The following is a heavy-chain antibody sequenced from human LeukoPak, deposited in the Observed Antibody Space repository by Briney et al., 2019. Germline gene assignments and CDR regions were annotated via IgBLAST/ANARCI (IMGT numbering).Heavy chain of an antibody. CDR1: GFTFDDYA. V-gene: IGHV3-9*01. J-gene: IGHJ6*02. Sequence: GRSLRLSCAASGFTFDDYAMHWVRQAPGKGLEWVSGISWNSGSIGYADSVKGRFTISRDNAKNSLYLQMNSLRAEDTAVYYCARVTIHGMDVWGQGTTVTVSS. CDR3: ARVTIHGMDV. CDR2: ISWNSGSI. D-gene: IGHD3-3*01.